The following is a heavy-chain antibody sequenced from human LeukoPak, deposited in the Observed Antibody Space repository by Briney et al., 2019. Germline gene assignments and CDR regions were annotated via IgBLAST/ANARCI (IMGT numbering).Heavy chain of an antibody. V-gene: IGHV4-34*01. CDR3: ARVMGSRGCSGYDWDSYGMDV. Sequence: PSETLSLTCAVYGGSFSGYYWSWIRQPPGKGLEWIGEINHSGSTNYNPSLKSRVTISVDTSKNQFSLKLSSVTAADTAVYYCARVMGSRGCSGYDWDSYGMDVWGQGTTVTVSS. D-gene: IGHD5-12*01. CDR1: GGSFSGYY. J-gene: IGHJ6*02. CDR2: INHSGST.